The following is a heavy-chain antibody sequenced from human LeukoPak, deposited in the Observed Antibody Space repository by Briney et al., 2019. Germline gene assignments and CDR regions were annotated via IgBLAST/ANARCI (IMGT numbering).Heavy chain of an antibody. CDR1: GFTFSSYS. CDR3: AKARGIVLMVYKIYFDY. CDR2: ITASGTAM. V-gene: IGHV3-23*01. J-gene: IGHJ4*02. Sequence: TGGSLRLSCAASGFTFSSYSMNWVRKAPGKGLEWVSHITASGTAMFYADSVKGRFTISRDNSKNTLYLQMNSLRAEDTAVYYCAKARGIVLMVYKIYFDYWGQGTLVTVSS. D-gene: IGHD2-8*01.